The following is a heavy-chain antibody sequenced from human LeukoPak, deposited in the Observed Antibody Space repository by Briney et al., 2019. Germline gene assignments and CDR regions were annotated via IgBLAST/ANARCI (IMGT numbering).Heavy chain of an antibody. CDR1: GFPFSSYS. D-gene: IGHD3-22*01. J-gene: IGHJ1*01. CDR3: ARDPTYYYDSSGYYPNVGYFQH. V-gene: IGHV3-21*01. CDR2: ISSSSSYI. Sequence: GGSLRLSCAASGFPFSSYSMNWVRQAPGKGLEWVSSISSSSSYIYYADSVKGRFTISRDNAKNSLYLQMNSLRAEDTAVYYCARDPTYYYDSSGYYPNVGYFQHWGQGTLVTVSS.